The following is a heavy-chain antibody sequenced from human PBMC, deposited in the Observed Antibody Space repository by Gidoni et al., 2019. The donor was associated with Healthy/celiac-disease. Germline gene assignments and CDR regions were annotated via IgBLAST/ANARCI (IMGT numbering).Heavy chain of an antibody. CDR2: IYYSGNT. CDR1: SSSISSYY. Sequence: QVHLQASGPGLVQPSEPLSLTCTVSSSSISSYYWSWIRQPPGKGLEWIGYIYYSGNTKYNPSLKSRVNIAVDTSKNQFSLKLSSVTGADTAVYYCARGVNEPAYYYYGMDVWGQGTTVTVSS. V-gene: IGHV4-59*01. CDR3: ARGVNEPAYYYYGMDV. J-gene: IGHJ6*02. D-gene: IGHD3-3*01.